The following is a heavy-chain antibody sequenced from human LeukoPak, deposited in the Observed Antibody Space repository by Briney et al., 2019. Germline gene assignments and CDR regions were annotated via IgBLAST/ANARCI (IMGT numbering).Heavy chain of an antibody. V-gene: IGHV3-48*03. CDR2: VSSSGSII. CDR1: GFAFSSYE. CDR3: ARDPDASHNSGYRNYFDY. Sequence: GGSLRLSCAASGFAFSSYEMNWVRQAPGKGLEWVSYVSSSGSIIYYADSVKGRFAISRDNAKNSLYLLMNSLRAEDTAVYYCARDPDASHNSGYRNYFDYWGQGTLVTVSS. D-gene: IGHD5-12*01. J-gene: IGHJ4*02.